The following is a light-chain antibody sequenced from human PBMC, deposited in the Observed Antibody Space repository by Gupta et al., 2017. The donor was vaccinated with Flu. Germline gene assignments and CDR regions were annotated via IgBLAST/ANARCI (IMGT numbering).Light chain of an antibody. CDR1: SSNIGGGYD. Sequence: QSVLTPPPPVSGAPGQMVTIPCTGSSSNIGGGYDVHWYQPLPGTAPKLLIYGNSTRPSGVPDRFSASKSGTSASLAITGLQAEDEADYYCQSYDSSLSGWVFGGGTKLTVL. V-gene: IGLV1-40*01. J-gene: IGLJ3*02. CDR2: GNS. CDR3: QSYDSSLSGWV.